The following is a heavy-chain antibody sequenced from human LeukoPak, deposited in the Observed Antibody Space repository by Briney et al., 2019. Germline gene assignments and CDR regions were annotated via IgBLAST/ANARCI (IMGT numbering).Heavy chain of an antibody. CDR1: GFTFSSYG. CDR2: IYSGGST. V-gene: IGHV3-NL1*01. D-gene: IGHD6-13*01. J-gene: IGHJ4*02. Sequence: SGGSLRLSCAASGFTFSSYGMHWVRQAPGKGLEWVSVIYSGGSTYYADSVKGRFTISRDNSKNTLYLQMNSLRAEDTAVYYCARALIAAAGLYYFDYWGQGTLVTVSS. CDR3: ARALIAAAGLYYFDY.